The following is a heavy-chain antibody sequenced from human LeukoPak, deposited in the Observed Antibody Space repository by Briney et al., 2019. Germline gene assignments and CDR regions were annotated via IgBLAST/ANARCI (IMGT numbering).Heavy chain of an antibody. J-gene: IGHJ4*02. CDR1: GLTFSSYA. Sequence: GGSLRLSCAASGLTFSSYAMSWVRQAPGKGVEWVSAISGSGGSTYYADSVKGRFTISRDNSKNTLYLQMNSLRAEDTAVYYCAKANGIAARFDYWGQGTLVTVSS. CDR3: AKANGIAARFDY. CDR2: ISGSGGST. D-gene: IGHD6-13*01. V-gene: IGHV3-23*01.